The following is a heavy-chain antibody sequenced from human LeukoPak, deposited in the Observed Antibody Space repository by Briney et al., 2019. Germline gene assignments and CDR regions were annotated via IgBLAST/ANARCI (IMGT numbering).Heavy chain of an antibody. V-gene: IGHV3-74*01. CDR2: ISSDGSIT. CDR3: ARGLLGIDY. CDR1: GFTFSTYW. Sequence: GGSLRLSCAASGFTFSTYWMHWVRQAPGKGLVWVSRISSDGSITGYADSVKGRFTISRDNAKNTLYLQMNGPRAEDTAVYYCARGLLGIDYWGQGTLVTVSS. D-gene: IGHD2-8*02. J-gene: IGHJ4*02.